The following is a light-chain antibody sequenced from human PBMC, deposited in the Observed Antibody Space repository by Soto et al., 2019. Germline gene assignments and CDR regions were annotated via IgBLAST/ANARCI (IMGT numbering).Light chain of an antibody. CDR3: CSYAGSYTFV. CDR2: DVS. V-gene: IGLV2-11*01. J-gene: IGLJ1*01. Sequence: QSALTQPRSVSGAPGQSVTLSCTGTSSVVGGYNYVSWYQQHPGKAPKLMIYDVSKRPSGVPDRFSGSKSGNTASLTISGLQAEDEADYYCCSYAGSYTFVFGTGTRSPS. CDR1: SSVVGGYNY.